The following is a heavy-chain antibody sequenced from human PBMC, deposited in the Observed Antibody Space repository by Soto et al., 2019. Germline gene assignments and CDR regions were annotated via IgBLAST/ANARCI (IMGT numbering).Heavy chain of an antibody. V-gene: IGHV4-34*01. CDR3: ARVSSSGYYYYYYGMDV. CDR1: GGSFSGYY. D-gene: IGHD3-22*01. Sequence: TSETLSLTCAVYGGSFSGYYWSWIRQPPGKGLEWIGEINHSGSTNYNPSLKSRVTISVDTSKNQFSLKLSSVTAADTAVYYCARVSSSGYYYYYYGMDVWGQGTTVTVSS. J-gene: IGHJ6*02. CDR2: INHSGST.